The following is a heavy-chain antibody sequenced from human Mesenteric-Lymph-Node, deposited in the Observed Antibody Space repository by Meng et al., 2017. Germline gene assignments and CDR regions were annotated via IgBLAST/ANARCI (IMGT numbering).Heavy chain of an antibody. CDR2: IYHSGST. J-gene: IGHJ4*02. V-gene: IGHV4-4*02. D-gene: IGHD5-18*01. CDR3: ARDPPRSTAMITGDY. CDR1: GGSISSSNW. Sequence: QLMLPGSGPGLVKPSGTLSLTCAVSGGSISSSNWWSWVRQPPGKGLEWIGEIYHSGSTNYNPSLKSRVTISVDKSKNQFSLKLSSVTAADTAVYYCARDPPRSTAMITGDYWGQGTLVTVSS.